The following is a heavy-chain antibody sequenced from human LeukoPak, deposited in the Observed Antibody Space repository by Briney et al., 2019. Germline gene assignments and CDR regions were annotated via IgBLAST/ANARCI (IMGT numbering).Heavy chain of an antibody. D-gene: IGHD6-19*01. CDR2: IRSKANSYAT. CDR3: TRLGSSGWYNWFDP. V-gene: IGHV3-73*01. J-gene: IGHJ5*02. Sequence: PGGSLRLSCAASGFTFSGSAMHWVRQASGKGLEWVGRIRSKANSYATAYAASVKGRLTISRDDSKNTAYLQMNSLKTEDTAVYYCTRLGSSGWYNWFDPWGQGTLVTVSS. CDR1: GFTFSGSA.